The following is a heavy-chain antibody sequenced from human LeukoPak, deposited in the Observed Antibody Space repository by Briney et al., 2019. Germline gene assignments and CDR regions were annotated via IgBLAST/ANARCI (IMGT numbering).Heavy chain of an antibody. Sequence: SETLSLTCTVSGASISTSNYYWGWIRQTPGKGLECIGNIYNSGNTYYNPSLKSRVTISVDTSKNQFSLKLSSVTAADTAVYYCAVDYYDYTGYPDAFDIWGQGTMVTVSS. CDR2: IYNSGNT. CDR1: GASISTSNYY. CDR3: AVDYYDYTGYPDAFDI. J-gene: IGHJ3*02. D-gene: IGHD3-22*01. V-gene: IGHV4-39*01.